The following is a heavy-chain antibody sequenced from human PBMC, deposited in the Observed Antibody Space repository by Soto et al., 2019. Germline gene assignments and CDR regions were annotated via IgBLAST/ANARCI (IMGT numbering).Heavy chain of an antibody. CDR2: IYWDDDK. Sequence: QITLNESGPTVVRRTETLTLTCRFSGLSLTTSGVGVGWIRQSPGKAPEWLALIYWDDDKRYSASLKSRLTITKDTSKNQLVLTVSDLDPTDTATYYCAHRVLRTVFGLVTTTAIYFDFWGQGTPVAVSS. CDR1: GLSLTTSGVG. J-gene: IGHJ4*02. CDR3: AHRVLRTVFGLVTTTAIYFDF. D-gene: IGHD3-3*01. V-gene: IGHV2-5*02.